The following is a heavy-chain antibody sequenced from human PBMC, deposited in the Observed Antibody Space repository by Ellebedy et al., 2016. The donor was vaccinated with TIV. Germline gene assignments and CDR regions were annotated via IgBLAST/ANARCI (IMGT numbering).Heavy chain of an antibody. CDR2: ISGSGGST. D-gene: IGHD2-2*01. J-gene: IGHJ6*02. CDR3: AREIVLVAPAIVSDLTTTYFYYNGMDL. Sequence: GESLKISCAASGFTFSSYAMNWVRQAPGKGLEWVSSISGSGGSTYYADSVKGRFTISRDNSKNTLYLQMNSLRAEDTAVYYCAREIVLVAPAIVSDLTTTYFYYNGMDLWGPGTTVTVSS. CDR1: GFTFSSYA. V-gene: IGHV3-23*01.